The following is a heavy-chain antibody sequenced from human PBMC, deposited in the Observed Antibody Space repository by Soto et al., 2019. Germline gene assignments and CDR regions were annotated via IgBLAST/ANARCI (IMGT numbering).Heavy chain of an antibody. CDR1: GFTFSDHY. Sequence: QVQLVESGGGLVKPGGSLRLSCAASGFTFSDHYMAWIRQAPGKGLEWLSYISGRGSTTYLATSVKGRFTVSRDNAKNSLHLQLNSLRAEDTAVYYCVRGPELAPPIVFDPWGQGTLVTVSS. CDR3: VRGPELAPPIVFDP. J-gene: IGHJ5*02. CDR2: ISGRGSTT. D-gene: IGHD1-26*01. V-gene: IGHV3-11*01.